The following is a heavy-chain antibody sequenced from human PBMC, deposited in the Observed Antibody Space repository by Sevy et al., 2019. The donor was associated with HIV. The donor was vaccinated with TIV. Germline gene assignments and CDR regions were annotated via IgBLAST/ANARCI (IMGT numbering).Heavy chain of an antibody. V-gene: IGHV3-21*01. Sequence: GGSLRLSCAASGFTXSSYSMNWVRQAPGKGLEWVSSISSSSSYIYYADSVKGRFTISRDNAKNSLYLQMNSLRAEDTAVXXXXGGSKGGLDYDXXXXXXXXXXXXXGXXTLVTVSS. J-gene: IGHJ1*01. CDR2: ISSSSSYI. D-gene: IGHD3-22*01. CDR3: XGGSKGGLDYDXXXXXXXXXXXX. CDR1: GFTXSSYS.